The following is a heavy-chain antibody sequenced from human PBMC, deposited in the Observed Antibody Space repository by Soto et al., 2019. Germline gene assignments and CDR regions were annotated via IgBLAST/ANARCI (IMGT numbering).Heavy chain of an antibody. CDR3: AIEVTGTTQETADY. J-gene: IGHJ4*02. Sequence: ASVKVSCKSSGYIFSSYGITWVRQAPGQGLEWMGWISAYNAATNYAQKLQGRVTMTTDTSTSTAYMELRSLTSDDTAVYYCAIEVTGTTQETADYWGQGTLVTDSS. V-gene: IGHV1-18*01. CDR2: ISAYNAAT. CDR1: GYIFSSYG. D-gene: IGHD1-7*01.